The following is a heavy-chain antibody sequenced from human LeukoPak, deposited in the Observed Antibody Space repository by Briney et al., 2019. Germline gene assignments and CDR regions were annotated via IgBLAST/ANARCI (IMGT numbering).Heavy chain of an antibody. Sequence: PGGSLRLSCAATGFSFKDYGMHWVRQPPGKGLEWVSAINWNGGGTDYADSVKGRFTISRDNAKNSLYLQLSSLRPEDTALYYCAKHLTATNTYIFFCMDVWGQGTSVTVSS. CDR1: GFSFKDYG. V-gene: IGHV3-9*01. CDR2: INWNGGGT. CDR3: AKHLTATNTYIFFCMDV. J-gene: IGHJ6*02. D-gene: IGHD1-26*01.